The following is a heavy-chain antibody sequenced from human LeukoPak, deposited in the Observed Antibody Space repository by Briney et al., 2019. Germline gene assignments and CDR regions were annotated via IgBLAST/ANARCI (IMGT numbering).Heavy chain of an antibody. CDR1: GGSISTGGYY. J-gene: IGHJ4*02. CDR3: ARTGIQYYFDY. Sequence: PSQTLSLTCTVSGGSISTGGYYWSWIRQHPGQGLVWIGYIYYSGSTYYNPSLKSRVTISVDTSKNQFSLKLSSVTAADTAVYYCARTGIQYYFDYWGQGTLVTVSS. CDR2: IYYSGST. D-gene: IGHD5-18*01. V-gene: IGHV4-31*03.